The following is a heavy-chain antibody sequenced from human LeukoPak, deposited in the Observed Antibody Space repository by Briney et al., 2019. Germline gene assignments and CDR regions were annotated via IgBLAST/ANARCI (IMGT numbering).Heavy chain of an antibody. Sequence: PSETLSLTCAVYGGSFSGYYWSWIRQPPGKGLEWIGEINHSGSTNYNPSLKSRVTISVGTSKNQFSLKLSSVTAADTAVYYCARHGSGGVFDYWGQGTLVTVSS. V-gene: IGHV4-34*01. CDR1: GGSFSGYY. D-gene: IGHD2-15*01. J-gene: IGHJ4*02. CDR2: INHSGST. CDR3: ARHGSGGVFDY.